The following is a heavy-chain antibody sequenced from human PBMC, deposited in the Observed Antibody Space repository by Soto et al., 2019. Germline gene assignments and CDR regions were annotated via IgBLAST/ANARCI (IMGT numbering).Heavy chain of an antibody. J-gene: IGHJ5*02. Sequence: GASVKVSCKVSGYTLTELSMHWVRQAPGKGLEWMGGFDPEDGETIYAQKFQGRVTMTEDTSTDTAYMELSSLRSGDTAVYYCATDITMVRGVIITYLGFDPWDQGTLVTVSS. CDR2: FDPEDGET. CDR1: GYTLTELS. D-gene: IGHD3-10*01. CDR3: ATDITMVRGVIITYLGFDP. V-gene: IGHV1-24*01.